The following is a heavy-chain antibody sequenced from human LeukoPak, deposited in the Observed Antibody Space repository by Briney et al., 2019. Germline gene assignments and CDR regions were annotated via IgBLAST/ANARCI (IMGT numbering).Heavy chain of an antibody. CDR3: ARAGWSGYSGYENK. V-gene: IGHV1-24*01. CDR2: FDPEDGET. Sequence: ASVKVSCKVSGYTLAELSMHWVRQAPGKGLEWMGGFDPEDGETIYAQKFQGRVTVTEDTSTDTAYMELSSLRSEDTAVYYCARAGWSGYSGYENKWGQGTLVTVSS. J-gene: IGHJ4*02. D-gene: IGHD5-12*01. CDR1: GYTLAELS.